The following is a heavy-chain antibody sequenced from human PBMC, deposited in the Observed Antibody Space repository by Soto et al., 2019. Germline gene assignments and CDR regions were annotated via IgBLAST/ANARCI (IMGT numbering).Heavy chain of an antibody. D-gene: IGHD3-10*01. CDR3: GRGSGRDWFDP. CDR2: INAGNGNT. Sequence: QVQLVQSGAEVKKPGASVKVSCKASGYTFTSYAMHWVRQAPGQRLEWMGWINAGNGNTKYSQKFRGRVTITRDTSASTAYMELSSMRSEDTAVYYCGRGSGRDWFDPWGQGTLVTVSS. CDR1: GYTFTSYA. J-gene: IGHJ5*02. V-gene: IGHV1-3*01.